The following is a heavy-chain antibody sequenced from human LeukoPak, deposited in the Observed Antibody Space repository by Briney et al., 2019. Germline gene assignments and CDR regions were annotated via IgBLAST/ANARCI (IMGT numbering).Heavy chain of an antibody. CDR3: AREMRDAFDI. V-gene: IGHV3-30*04. CDR2: ISYDGSNK. CDR1: GFTFSSYA. J-gene: IGHJ3*02. Sequence: GRSLRLSCAASGFTFSSYAMHWVRQAPGKGLEWVAVISYDGSNKYYADSVKGRFTISRDNSKNTLYLQMNSLRAEDTAVYYCAREMRDAFDIWGQGTMVTVSS.